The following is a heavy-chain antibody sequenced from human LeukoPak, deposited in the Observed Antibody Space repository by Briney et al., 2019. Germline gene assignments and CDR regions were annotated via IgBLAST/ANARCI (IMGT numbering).Heavy chain of an antibody. CDR3: ARALGAKVSYYYGMDV. J-gene: IGHJ6*02. V-gene: IGHV3-33*01. Sequence: GGSLRLSCAASGFTFSRYGMHWVRQAPGKGLEWVAVIWFDGSNKFYADSVKGRFTISRDNAKNSLYLQMNSLRAEDTAVYYCARALGAKVSYYYGMDVWGQGTTVTVSS. D-gene: IGHD2-15*01. CDR2: IWFDGSNK. CDR1: GFTFSRYG.